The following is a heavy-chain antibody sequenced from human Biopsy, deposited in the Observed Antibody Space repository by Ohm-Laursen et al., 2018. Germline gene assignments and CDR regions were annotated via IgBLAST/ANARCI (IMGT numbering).Heavy chain of an antibody. CDR3: ARGMRTTGWLYFDY. D-gene: IGHD2/OR15-2a*01. Sequence: SETLSLTCTLSGYSIIPSGPENWSWIRQPPGQGLQYIGFIYSGGNTNYNPSLRSRVTMSVDTSKNQFSLRLNSVTAADTAVYYCARGMRTTGWLYFDYWGQGILVTVSS. J-gene: IGHJ4*02. CDR1: GYSIIPSGPEN. V-gene: IGHV4-61*01. CDR2: IYSGGNT.